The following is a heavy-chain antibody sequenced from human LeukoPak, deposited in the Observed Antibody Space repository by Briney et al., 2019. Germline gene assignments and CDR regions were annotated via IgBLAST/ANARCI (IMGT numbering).Heavy chain of an antibody. Sequence: GASVKVSCKVSGYTLTELSMHWVRQAPGKGLEWMGGFDPEDGETIYAQKFQGRVTMTEDTSTDTAYMELSGLRSEDTAVYYCATRGSSIAVADYFDYWGQGTLVTVSS. CDR2: FDPEDGET. V-gene: IGHV1-24*01. J-gene: IGHJ4*02. CDR3: ATRGSSIAVADYFDY. CDR1: GYTLTELS. D-gene: IGHD6-19*01.